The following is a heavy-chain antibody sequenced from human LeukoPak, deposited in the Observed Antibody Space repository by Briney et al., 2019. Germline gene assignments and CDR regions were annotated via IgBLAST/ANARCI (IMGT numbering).Heavy chain of an antibody. D-gene: IGHD6-13*01. J-gene: IGHJ4*02. CDR1: GFTFSTYG. V-gene: IGHV3-23*01. CDR2: ISGSGGST. Sequence: GGSLRLSCAASGFTFSTYGMTWVRQAPGKGLEWVSSISGSGGSTYYADSVKGRVTVSRDNSKSTLFLQMNSLRAEDTAVYYCATPRGYSRLWYFDYWGQGTLVTVSS. CDR3: ATPRGYSRLWYFDY.